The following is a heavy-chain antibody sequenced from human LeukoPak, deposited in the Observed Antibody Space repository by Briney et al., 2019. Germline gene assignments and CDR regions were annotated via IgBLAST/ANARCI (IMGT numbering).Heavy chain of an antibody. V-gene: IGHV4-59*01. CDR1: GGSFSSYY. Sequence: SETLSLTCAVYGGSFSSYYWSWIRQPPGKGLEWIGYIYYSGSTNYNPSLKSRVTISVDTSKNQFSQKLSSVTAADTAVYYCAGGKTDGDYGWFDPWGQGTLVTVSS. D-gene: IGHD4-17*01. CDR3: AGGKTDGDYGWFDP. J-gene: IGHJ5*02. CDR2: IYYSGST.